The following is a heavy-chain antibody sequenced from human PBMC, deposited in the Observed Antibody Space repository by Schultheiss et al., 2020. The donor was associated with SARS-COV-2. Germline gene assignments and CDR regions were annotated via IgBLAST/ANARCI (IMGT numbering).Heavy chain of an antibody. V-gene: IGHV4-31*03. J-gene: IGHJ4*02. CDR2: IYYSGST. Sequence: SETLSLTCTVSGGSISSGGYYWSWIRQHPGKGLEWIGYIYYSGSTYYNPSLKSRVTISVDTSKNQFSLKLSSVTAADTAVYYCARDAAAGNFYWGQGTLVTVSS. CDR1: GGSISSGGYY. D-gene: IGHD6-13*01. CDR3: ARDAAAGNFY.